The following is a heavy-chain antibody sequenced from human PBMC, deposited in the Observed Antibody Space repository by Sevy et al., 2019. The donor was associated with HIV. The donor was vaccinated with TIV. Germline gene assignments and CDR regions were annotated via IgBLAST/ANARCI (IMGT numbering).Heavy chain of an antibody. Sequence: SETLSLTCTVSGGSISLYYWSWIRQPAGKGLEWIGHIYGSGSTSYNPSLKSRVTMSVDRSQNQISLKLTSATAADTAVYYCAREAKLGAPLGYWGQGTLVTVSS. CDR2: IYGSGST. CDR3: AREAKLGAPLGY. CDR1: GGSISLYY. V-gene: IGHV4-4*07. J-gene: IGHJ4*02. D-gene: IGHD3-16*01.